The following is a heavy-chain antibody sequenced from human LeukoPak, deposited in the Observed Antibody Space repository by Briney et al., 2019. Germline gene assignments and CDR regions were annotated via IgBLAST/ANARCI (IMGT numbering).Heavy chain of an antibody. D-gene: IGHD5-24*01. J-gene: IGHJ4*02. V-gene: IGHV3-23*05. Sequence: GGSLRLSCAASGFTFSNYAMSWVRQAPGKGLERISGISATGGESFVADSVKGRFTISRDNSRNTLYLQMTSLRAEDTAVYYCAKNRGAYNLADFDSWGQGIVVSVSS. CDR1: GFTFSNYA. CDR3: AKNRGAYNLADFDS. CDR2: ISATGGES.